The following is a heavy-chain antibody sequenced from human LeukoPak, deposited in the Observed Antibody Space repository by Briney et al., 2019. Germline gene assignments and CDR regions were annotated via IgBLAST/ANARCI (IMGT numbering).Heavy chain of an antibody. CDR2: IYYSGNT. Sequence: SGTLSLTCTVSGGSISSSSSYWGWIRQPPGKGLVWIGSIYYSGNTRYNPSLKSRVTISVDTSKNQFSLNLSSVTAADTAVYYCASSPDDYGDYAAGNWFDPWGQGTLVTVSS. D-gene: IGHD4-17*01. J-gene: IGHJ5*02. CDR3: ASSPDDYGDYAAGNWFDP. CDR1: GGSISSSSSY. V-gene: IGHV4-39*01.